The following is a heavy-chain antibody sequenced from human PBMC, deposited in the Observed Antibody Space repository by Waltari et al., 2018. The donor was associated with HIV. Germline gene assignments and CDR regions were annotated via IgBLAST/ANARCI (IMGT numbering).Heavy chain of an antibody. D-gene: IGHD6-19*01. V-gene: IGHV3-21*01. CDR3: ASSSAVAALAEYFQH. Sequence: EVQLVESGGGLVKPGGSLRLSCAASGFTFSSYSMHWVRHAPGKGLEWVSSISSSSSYIYYADSVKGRFTISRDNAKNSLYLQMNSLRAEDTAVYYCASSSAVAALAEYFQHWGQGTLVTVSS. CDR1: GFTFSSYS. CDR2: ISSSSSYI. J-gene: IGHJ1*01.